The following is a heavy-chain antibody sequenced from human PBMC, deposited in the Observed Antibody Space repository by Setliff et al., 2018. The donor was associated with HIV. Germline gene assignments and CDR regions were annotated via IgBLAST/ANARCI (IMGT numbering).Heavy chain of an antibody. CDR2: INRDGSER. CDR1: GFTFTGNW. Sequence: GGSLRLSCAASGFTFTGNWMTWVRQAPGKGLEWVANINRDGSERNYVDSVRGRFTISRDNAKNSLYLQMNRLRVEDTALYYCVRGGVDCETDCYWGQGAMVTVSS. J-gene: IGHJ4*02. D-gene: IGHD2-21*01. V-gene: IGHV3-7*01. CDR3: VRGGVDCETDCY.